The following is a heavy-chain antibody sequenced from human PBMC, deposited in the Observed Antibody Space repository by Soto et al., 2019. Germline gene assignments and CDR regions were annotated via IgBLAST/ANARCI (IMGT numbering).Heavy chain of an antibody. CDR2: ISSSSSTI. D-gene: IGHD6-13*01. J-gene: IGHJ4*02. CDR3: ARDLGLWRQQLAMGFDY. Sequence: EVQLVESGGGLLRPGGPLNLPCAASGLPLGGYSMTWAGKAPGRGRGWVYYISSSSSTIYYADSVKGRFTISRDNAKNSLYLQMNSLRDEDTAVYYCARDLGLWRQQLAMGFDYWGQGTLVTVSS. V-gene: IGHV3-48*02. CDR1: GLPLGGYS.